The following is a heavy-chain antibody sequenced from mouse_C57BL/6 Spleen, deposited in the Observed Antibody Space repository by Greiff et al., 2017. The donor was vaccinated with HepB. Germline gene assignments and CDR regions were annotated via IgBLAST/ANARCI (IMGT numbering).Heavy chain of an antibody. J-gene: IGHJ3*01. Sequence: EVKLMESGGGLVQPGGSLKLSCAASGFTFSDYYMYWVRQTPEKRLEWVAYISNGGGSTYYPDTVKGRFTISRDNAKNTLYLQMSRLKYEDTDMYCCARPAFGSSSAWFAYWGQGTLVTVSA. D-gene: IGHD1-1*01. V-gene: IGHV5-12*01. CDR1: GFTFSDYY. CDR2: ISNGGGST. CDR3: ARPAFGSSSAWFAY.